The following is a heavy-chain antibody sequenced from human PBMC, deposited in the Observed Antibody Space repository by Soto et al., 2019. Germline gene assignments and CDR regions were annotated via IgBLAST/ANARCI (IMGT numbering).Heavy chain of an antibody. J-gene: IGHJ4*02. CDR1: GGSFSGYY. V-gene: IGHV4-34*01. D-gene: IGHD6-19*01. Sequence: SETLSLTCTVSGGSFSGYYWSWIRQPPGKGLEWIGEINHSGSTNYNPSLKSRVTISVDTSKNQFSLKLSSVTAADTAVYYCARGCPALQWLVPCHRDYWGQGTLVTVSS. CDR2: INHSGST. CDR3: ARGCPALQWLVPCHRDY.